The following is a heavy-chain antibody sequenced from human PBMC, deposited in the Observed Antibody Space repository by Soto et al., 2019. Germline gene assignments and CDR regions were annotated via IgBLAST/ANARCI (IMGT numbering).Heavy chain of an antibody. J-gene: IGHJ6*02. D-gene: IGHD3-3*01. CDR3: AKDRSGSMDV. Sequence: GGSLRLSCAASGFTFSSYGMHWVRQAPGKGLEWVAVISYDGSNKYYADSVKGRFTISRDNSKNTLYLQMNSLRAEDTAVYYCAKDRSGSMDVWGQGTTVTVS. CDR2: ISYDGSNK. CDR1: GFTFSSYG. V-gene: IGHV3-30*18.